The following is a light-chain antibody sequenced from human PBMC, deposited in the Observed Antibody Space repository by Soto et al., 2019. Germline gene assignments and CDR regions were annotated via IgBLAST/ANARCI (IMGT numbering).Light chain of an antibody. J-gene: IGKJ1*01. Sequence: EIVLTQSPDTLSLSPGERATLSCRASQSVAKNYLAWYQQEPGQAPRLLIYGPSSRATGIPDRFSGSGSGTDFTLTISRLEPEDFAVYYCHQYASYPQTFGQGTKLEIK. V-gene: IGKV3-20*01. CDR2: GPS. CDR1: QSVAKNY. CDR3: HQYASYPQT.